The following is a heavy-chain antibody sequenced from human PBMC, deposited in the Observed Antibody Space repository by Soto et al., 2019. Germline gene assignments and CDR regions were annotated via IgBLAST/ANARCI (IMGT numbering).Heavy chain of an antibody. V-gene: IGHV3-23*01. CDR3: AKHDYSNYDPYYFDC. CDR2: ITGSGGST. D-gene: IGHD4-4*01. J-gene: IGHJ4*02. Sequence: GGSLRLSCAASGFTFTSYAMSWVRQAPGKGLEWVSGITGSGGSTYYADSVKGRFTISRDNSKNTLYLQMNSLRAEDTAEYYYAKHDYSNYDPYYFDCWGQGTLVTVSS. CDR1: GFTFTSYA.